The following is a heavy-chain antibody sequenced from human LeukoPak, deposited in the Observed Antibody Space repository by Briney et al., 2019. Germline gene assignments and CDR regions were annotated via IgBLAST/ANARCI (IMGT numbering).Heavy chain of an antibody. CDR3: AKYYYDSSGYPDWYFDL. CDR1: GFTFSSYA. Sequence: GGSLRLSCAASGFTFSSYAMSWVRQAPGKGLEWVSAISGSGGSTYYADPVKGRFTISRDNSKNTLYLQMNSLRAEDTAVYYCAKYYYDSSGYPDWYFDLWGRGTLVTVSS. CDR2: ISGSGGST. J-gene: IGHJ2*01. V-gene: IGHV3-23*01. D-gene: IGHD3-22*01.